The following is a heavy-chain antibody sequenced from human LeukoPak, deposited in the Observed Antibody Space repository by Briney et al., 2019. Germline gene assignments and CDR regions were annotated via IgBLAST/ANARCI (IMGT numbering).Heavy chain of an antibody. CDR3: ARLQHFDY. J-gene: IGHJ4*02. V-gene: IGHV3-48*04. CDR1: GFTFSSYS. D-gene: IGHD6-13*01. Sequence: GGFLRLSCAASGFTFSSYSMNWVRQAPGKGLEWVSCISSSSSTIYYADSVKGRFTISRDNAKNSLYLQMNSLRAEDTAVYYCARLQHFDYWGQGTLVTVSS. CDR2: ISSSSSTI.